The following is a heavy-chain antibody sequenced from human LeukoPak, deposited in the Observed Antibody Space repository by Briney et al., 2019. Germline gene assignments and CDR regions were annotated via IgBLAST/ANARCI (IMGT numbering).Heavy chain of an antibody. D-gene: IGHD3-10*01. CDR3: ARGFTIKEFDY. CDR1: GGSFSGYY. V-gene: IGHV4-34*01. J-gene: IGHJ4*02. CDR2: INHSGST. Sequence: SETLSLTCAVYGGSFSGYYWSWIRQPPGKGLEWIGEINHSGSTNYNPSLKSRVTISVDTSKNQFSLKLSSVTAADTAVYYCARGFTIKEFDYWGQGTLVTVSS.